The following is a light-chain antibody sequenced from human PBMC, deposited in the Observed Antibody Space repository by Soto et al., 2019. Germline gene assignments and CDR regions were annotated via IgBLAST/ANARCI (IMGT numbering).Light chain of an antibody. Sequence: QSVLTQPPSAAATPGQRVTISCSGSTSNIGSNYVHWCQQLPATAPKLLIYNDDQRPSGVPDRFSGSKSGTSASLAFSGLQAVDAADYYCASWDDCVNGRLWVFGGGTKLTVL. CDR1: TSNIGSNY. CDR3: ASWDDCVNGRLWV. J-gene: IGLJ3*02. V-gene: IGLV1-44*01. CDR2: NDD.